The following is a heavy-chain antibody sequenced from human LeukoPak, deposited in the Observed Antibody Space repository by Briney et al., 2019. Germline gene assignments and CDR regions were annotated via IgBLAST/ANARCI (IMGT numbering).Heavy chain of an antibody. D-gene: IGHD4-23*01. Sequence: GGSLRLSCAASGFTFSGYEMNWVRQAPGKGLEWVSYISSSGSTIYYADSVKGRFTISRDNAKNSLYLQMNSLRAEDTAVYYCAKRADYGGNSYDYWGQGTLVTVSS. CDR2: ISSSGSTI. V-gene: IGHV3-48*03. CDR1: GFTFSGYE. CDR3: AKRADYGGNSYDY. J-gene: IGHJ4*02.